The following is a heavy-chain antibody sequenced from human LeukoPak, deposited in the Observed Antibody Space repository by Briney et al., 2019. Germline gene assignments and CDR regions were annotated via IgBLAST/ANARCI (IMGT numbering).Heavy chain of an antibody. CDR1: GFTFSNYW. J-gene: IGHJ4*02. CDR2: ISSSSSYI. Sequence: PGGSLRLSCAASGFTFSNYWMTWVRQAPGKGLEWVSSISSSSSYIYYADSVKGRFTISRDNSKNTLYLQMNSLRAEDTAVYYCAKVNYWGQGTLVTVSS. V-gene: IGHV3-21*04. CDR3: AKVNY.